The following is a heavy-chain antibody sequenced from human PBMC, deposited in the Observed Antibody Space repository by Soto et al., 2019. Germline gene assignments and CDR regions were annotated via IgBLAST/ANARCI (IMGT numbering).Heavy chain of an antibody. D-gene: IGHD1-1*01. CDR1: GFTFSSYD. CDR2: IGTAGDT. J-gene: IGHJ6*02. V-gene: IGHV3-13*01. Sequence: GGSLRLSCAASGFTFSSYDMHWVRQATGKGLEWVSAIGTAGDTYYPGSVKGRFTISRENAKNSLYLQMNSLRAEDTAVYYCARAASWERGPGYYYYGMDVWGQGTTVTVSS. CDR3: ARAASWERGPGYYYYGMDV.